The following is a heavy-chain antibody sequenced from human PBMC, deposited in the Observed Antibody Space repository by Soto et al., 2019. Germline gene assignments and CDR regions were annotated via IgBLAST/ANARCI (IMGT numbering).Heavy chain of an antibody. J-gene: IGHJ6*02. V-gene: IGHV1-58*02. CDR1: GFTFTSSA. D-gene: IGHD1-20*01. Sequence: VASVKVSCKASGFTFTSSAMQWVRQARGQRLEWIGWIVVGSGNTNYAQKFQERVTISADKSISTAYLQWSSLKASDTAMYYCARRNWNDVGRNYYYYGMDVWGQGTTVTVSS. CDR2: IVVGSGNT. CDR3: ARRNWNDVGRNYYYYGMDV.